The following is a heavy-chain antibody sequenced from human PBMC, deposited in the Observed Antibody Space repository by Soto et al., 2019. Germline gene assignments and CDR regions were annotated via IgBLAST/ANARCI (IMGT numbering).Heavy chain of an antibody. CDR1: GGSISSYY. D-gene: IGHD1-26*01. Sequence: QVQLQESGPGLVKPSETLSLTCTVSGGSISSYYWSWIRQPPGKGLEWIGYIYYSGSTNYNPSLKSRVTIPVDTSKNPFPLKLSSVTAADTAVYYCARRWGYAFDIWGQGTMVTVSS. CDR2: IYYSGST. V-gene: IGHV4-59*08. J-gene: IGHJ3*02. CDR3: ARRWGYAFDI.